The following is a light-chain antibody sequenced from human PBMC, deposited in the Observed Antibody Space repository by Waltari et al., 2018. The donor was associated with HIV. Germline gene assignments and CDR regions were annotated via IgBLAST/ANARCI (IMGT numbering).Light chain of an antibody. CDR2: KDT. CDR3: QSADSNASLWV. J-gene: IGLJ3*02. Sequence: SYELTQPPSVSVSPGQTARITCSGDALPKQYAYWYQQRPGQAPLLVIYKDTERPSGIPGRFSGSSSGTTATFTIIGVQAQDEADYHCQSADSNASLWVFGGGTKLTVL. CDR1: ALPKQY. V-gene: IGLV3-25*03.